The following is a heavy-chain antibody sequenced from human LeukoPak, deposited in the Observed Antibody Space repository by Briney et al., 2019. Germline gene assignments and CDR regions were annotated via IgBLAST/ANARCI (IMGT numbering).Heavy chain of an antibody. CDR2: IYTSGST. V-gene: IGHV4-4*07. CDR3: ARDRFPSSSGFS. D-gene: IGHD6-19*01. J-gene: IGHJ4*02. Sequence: SETLSLTCTVSGGSISSYYWSWIRQPAGKGLEWIGRIYTSGSTNYNPSLKSRVTMSVDTSKNPFSLKLSSVTAADTAVYYCARDRFPSSSGFSWGQGTLVTVSS. CDR1: GGSISSYY.